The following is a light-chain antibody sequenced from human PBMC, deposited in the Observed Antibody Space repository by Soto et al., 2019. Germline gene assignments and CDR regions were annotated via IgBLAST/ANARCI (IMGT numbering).Light chain of an antibody. J-gene: IGKJ5*01. Sequence: EIVLTQSPATLSLSPCERATLSCRASQSVSSYLAWYQQKPGQAPRLLIYDASNRATGIPARFSGSGSGTDFTLTISSLEPEDFAVYYCQQRSNWRITFGQGTRLEIK. CDR1: QSVSSY. CDR2: DAS. CDR3: QQRSNWRIT. V-gene: IGKV3-11*01.